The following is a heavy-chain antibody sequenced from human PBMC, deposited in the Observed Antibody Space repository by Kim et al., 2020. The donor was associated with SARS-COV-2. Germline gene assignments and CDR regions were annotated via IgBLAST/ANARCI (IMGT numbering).Heavy chain of an antibody. CDR1: GYNFRTYW. CDR3: ARQVDYFDSSRSRDAFDL. CDR2: IDPSDSYP. Sequence: GESLNISCQASGYNFRTYWISWVRQMPGKGLEWIGRIDPSDSYPNYSPSFRGHVIFSIDMSVKTANLRWTNLKASDTAIYYCARQVDYFDSSRSRDAFDLWGQGTTVTVSS. V-gene: IGHV5-10-1*01. D-gene: IGHD3-9*01. J-gene: IGHJ3*01.